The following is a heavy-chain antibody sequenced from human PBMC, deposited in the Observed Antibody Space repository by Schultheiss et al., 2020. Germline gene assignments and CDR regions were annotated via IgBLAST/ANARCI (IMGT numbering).Heavy chain of an antibody. V-gene: IGHV4-39*07. Sequence: SETLSLTCTVSGGSISSSSYYWGWIRQPPGKGLEWIGEIYHSGSTNYNPSLKSRVTISVDKSKNQFSLKLSSVTAADTAVYYCARYGGIAVPFDPWGQGTLVNVYS. CDR2: IYHSGST. D-gene: IGHD6-19*01. CDR1: GGSISSSSYY. CDR3: ARYGGIAVPFDP. J-gene: IGHJ5*02.